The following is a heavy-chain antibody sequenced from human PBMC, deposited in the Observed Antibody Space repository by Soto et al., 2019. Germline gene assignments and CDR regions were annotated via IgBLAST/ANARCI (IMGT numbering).Heavy chain of an antibody. CDR1: GGTFSSYA. Sequence: VASVKVSCKASGGTFSSYAISWVRQAPGQGLEWMGGIIPIFGTANYAQKFQGRVTITADESTSTAYMELSSLRSEDTAVYYCVPGYCSGGSCPSGVNWFDPWGQGTLVTVSS. J-gene: IGHJ5*02. D-gene: IGHD2-15*01. CDR3: VPGYCSGGSCPSGVNWFDP. CDR2: IIPIFGTA. V-gene: IGHV1-69*13.